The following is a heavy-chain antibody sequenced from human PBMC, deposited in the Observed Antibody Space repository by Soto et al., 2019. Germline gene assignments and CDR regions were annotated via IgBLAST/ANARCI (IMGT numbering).Heavy chain of an antibody. V-gene: IGHV3-53*01. CDR3: ARQFASGSYFSDY. J-gene: IGHJ4*02. Sequence: GGSLRLSCAVSGLTVSTYYMSWVRQAPGKGLEWLSVIYSDGNTFYADSVKGRFTISRDDFKNTLYLQMSSLRADDTAVYYCARQFASGSYFSDYWGQGTLVTVSS. CDR1: GLTVSTYY. CDR2: IYSDGNT. D-gene: IGHD3-10*01.